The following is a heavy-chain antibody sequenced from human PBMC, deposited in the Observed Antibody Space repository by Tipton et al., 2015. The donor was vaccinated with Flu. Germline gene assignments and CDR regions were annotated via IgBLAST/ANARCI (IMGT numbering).Heavy chain of an antibody. V-gene: IGHV3-74*01. CDR1: GFTFRSYG. Sequence: SLRLSCAASGFTFRSYGFHWVRQGPGKALVWVSHVNSDRSSITYADSVKGRFTVSRDNAKNTLYLQMNSLRAEDTAVYYCARGDIGYAQLDNWGQGTLVTFSS. CDR3: ARGDIGYAQLDN. CDR2: VNSDRSSI. D-gene: IGHD5-12*01. J-gene: IGHJ4*02.